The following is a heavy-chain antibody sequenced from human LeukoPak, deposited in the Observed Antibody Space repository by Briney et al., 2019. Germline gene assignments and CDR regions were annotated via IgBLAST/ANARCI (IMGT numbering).Heavy chain of an antibody. J-gene: IGHJ5*02. CDR3: ARGAAAGSNWFDP. Sequence: ASVKVSCKASGYTHTGYHLHCVRPAPGQGLAWMGWINPNSGGTNYAQKFQGRVTMTRDTSISTAYMELSRLRSDDTAVYYCARGAAAGSNWFDPWGQGTLVTVSS. CDR2: INPNSGGT. CDR1: GYTHTGYH. D-gene: IGHD6-13*01. V-gene: IGHV1-2*02.